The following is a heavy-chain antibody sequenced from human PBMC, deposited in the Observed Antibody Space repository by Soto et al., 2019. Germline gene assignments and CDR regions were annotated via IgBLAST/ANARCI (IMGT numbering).Heavy chain of an antibody. V-gene: IGHV3-23*01. CDR2: ISHSGGTK. J-gene: IGHJ6*02. D-gene: IGHD3-10*01. CDR1: GFTFSTYA. CDR3: AKWGHGFITYAPFSYGMDV. Sequence: EVQLLESGGGLVQPGGSLRLSCAASGFTFSTYAMNWVRHAPGKGLEWVSAISHSGGTKFYADSVKGRFTISRDNSKNMLYLQMDSLGVEDTALYYCAKWGHGFITYAPFSYGMDVWGQGTTVTVS.